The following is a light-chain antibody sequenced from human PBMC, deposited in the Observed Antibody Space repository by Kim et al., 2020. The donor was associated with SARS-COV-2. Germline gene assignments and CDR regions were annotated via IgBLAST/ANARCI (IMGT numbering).Light chain of an antibody. J-gene: IGLJ2*01. CDR3: QSTDSSNTYRI. CDR2: KDT. CDR1: ALPKQY. V-gene: IGLV3-25*03. Sequence: PEQTARITCSGDALPKQYAYWYRQKPGQAPILVMYKDTERPSGMPERISGSSSGTTVTLTISGVQAEDEADYYCQSTDSSNTYRIFGGGTQLTVL.